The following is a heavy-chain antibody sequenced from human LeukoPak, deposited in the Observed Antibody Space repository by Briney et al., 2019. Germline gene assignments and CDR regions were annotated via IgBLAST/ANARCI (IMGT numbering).Heavy chain of an antibody. CDR3: ARSRDYYDSSGYR. D-gene: IGHD3-22*01. J-gene: IGHJ4*02. Sequence: PSETLSLTCTVSGGSISSYYWSWIRHPPGKGLEWIGYIYYSGSTNYNPSLKSRVTISVDTSKNQFSLKLSSVTAADTAVYYCARSRDYYDSSGYRWGQGTLVTVSS. CDR1: GGSISSYY. V-gene: IGHV4-59*08. CDR2: IYYSGST.